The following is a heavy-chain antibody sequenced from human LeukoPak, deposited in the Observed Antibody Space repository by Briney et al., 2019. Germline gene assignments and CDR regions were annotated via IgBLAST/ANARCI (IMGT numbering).Heavy chain of an antibody. J-gene: IGHJ6*02. D-gene: IGHD6-19*01. CDR2: ISGSGGST. Sequence: PGGSLRLSCAASGFTFSSYAMSWVRQAPGKGLEWVSAISGSGGSTYYADSVKGRFTISRDNSKNTLYLQMNSLRAEDTAVYYCARDKYSSGWYRAYYYYYGMDVWGQGTTVTVSS. CDR1: GFTFSSYA. V-gene: IGHV3-23*01. CDR3: ARDKYSSGWYRAYYYYYGMDV.